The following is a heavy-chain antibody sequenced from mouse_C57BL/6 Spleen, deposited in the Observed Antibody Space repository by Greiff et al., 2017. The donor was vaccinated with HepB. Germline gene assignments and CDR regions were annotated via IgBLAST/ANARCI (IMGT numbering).Heavy chain of an antibody. CDR1: GYTFTSYW. CDR2: INPSSGYT. D-gene: IGHD2-4*01. J-gene: IGHJ3*01. Sequence: QVQLKQSGAELAKPGASVKLSCKPSGYTFTSYWMHWVKQRPGQGLEWIGYINPSSGYTKYNQKFKDKATLTADKSSSTAYIQLSSLTYEDSAVYYCARWGYDYDDWFAYWGQGTLVTVSA. CDR3: ARWGYDYDDWFAY. V-gene: IGHV1-7*01.